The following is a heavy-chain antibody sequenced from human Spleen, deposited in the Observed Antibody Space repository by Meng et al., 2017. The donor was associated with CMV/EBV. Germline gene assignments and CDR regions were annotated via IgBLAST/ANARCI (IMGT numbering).Heavy chain of an antibody. CDR3: AGSESPWYQVY. CDR2: ITSSSSYI. J-gene: IGHJ4*02. V-gene: IGHV3-21*01. D-gene: IGHD2-2*01. Sequence: GESLKISCAASEFSFSTYSMNWVRQAPGKGLEWVSSITSSSSYIDYADSVRGRFTISRDNAKKSLYLQMNSLRTEDTAVYYCAGSESPWYQVYWGRGILVTVSS. CDR1: EFSFSTYS.